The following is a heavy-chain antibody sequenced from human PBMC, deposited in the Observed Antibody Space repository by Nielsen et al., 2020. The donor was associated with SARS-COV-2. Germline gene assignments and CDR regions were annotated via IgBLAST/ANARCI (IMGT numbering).Heavy chain of an antibody. CDR2: ISAYNGNT. CDR1: GYTFTSYG. D-gene: IGHD6-13*01. J-gene: IGHJ4*02. V-gene: IGHV1-18*01. Sequence: ASVKVSCKASGYTFTSYGTSWVRQAPGQGLEWMGWISAYNGNTNYAQKLQGRVTMTTDTSTSTAYMELRSLRSDDTAVYYCARNEVSTYSSSWYGADYWGQGTLVTVSS. CDR3: ARNEVSTYSSSWYGADY.